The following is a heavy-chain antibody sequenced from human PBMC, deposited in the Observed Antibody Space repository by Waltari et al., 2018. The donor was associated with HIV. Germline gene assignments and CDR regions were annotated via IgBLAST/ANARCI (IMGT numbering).Heavy chain of an antibody. CDR1: GYTFTSYA. CDR2: INTKTGDP. J-gene: IGHJ6*02. Sequence: QVQLVHSGSELKKPGASVKVSCKASGYTFTSYAMHWVRQAPGQGLEWMGWINTKTGDPTSAQGFKGRFVFSLDTPVRTAYLQVSSLKAEDTSVYYWASKAAAADGGAVYYYYGMDVWGQGTTVTVSS. D-gene: IGHD6-13*01. CDR3: ASKAAAADGGAVYYYYGMDV. V-gene: IGHV7-4-1*02.